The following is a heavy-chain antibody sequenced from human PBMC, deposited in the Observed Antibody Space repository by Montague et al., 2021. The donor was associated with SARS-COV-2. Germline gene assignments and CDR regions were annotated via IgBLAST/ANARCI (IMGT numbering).Heavy chain of an antibody. J-gene: IGHJ5*01. CDR1: GGSISGYY. CDR3: ARGVRLGYGLSLWSFDF. D-gene: IGHD3-10*01. CDR2: INHSGST. Sequence: SETLSLTCTVYGGSISGYYWNWIRQPPGKGLEWTGEINHSGSTNYNPSLKSRVTMSVDTSKNQFSLKLSSVTAADTAVYYCARGVRLGYGLSLWSFDFWGQGTLVTVSS. V-gene: IGHV4-34*01.